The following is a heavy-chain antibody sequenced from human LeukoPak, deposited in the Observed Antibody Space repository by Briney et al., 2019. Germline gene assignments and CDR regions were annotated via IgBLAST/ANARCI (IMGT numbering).Heavy chain of an antibody. CDR3: ARQVHSKEKYYYYYYMDV. CDR1: GYTFTGYY. D-gene: IGHD6-13*01. Sequence: ASVKVSCKASGYTFTGYYMHWVRQAPGQGLEWMGWINPNSGGTNYAQKFQGRVTMTRDTSISTAYMELSRLRSDDTAVYYCARQVHSKEKYYYYYYMDVWGKGTTVTVSS. J-gene: IGHJ6*03. V-gene: IGHV1-2*02. CDR2: INPNSGGT.